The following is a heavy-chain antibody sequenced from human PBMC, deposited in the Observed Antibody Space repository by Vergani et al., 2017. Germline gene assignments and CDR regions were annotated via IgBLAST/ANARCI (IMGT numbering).Heavy chain of an antibody. V-gene: IGHV3-23*01. CDR2: ISGSGGST. CDR3: ARCANSVPRLPVY. CDR1: GFTFSSYA. J-gene: IGHJ4*02. D-gene: IGHD5/OR15-5a*01. Sequence: EVQLLESGGGLVQPGGSLRLSCAASGFTFSSYAMSWVRQAPGKGLEWVSVISGSGGSTYYADAVKGRFTISRDNSKSTLFLQMNGLTSEDTAIYYCARCANSVPRLPVYWGQGALVAVSS.